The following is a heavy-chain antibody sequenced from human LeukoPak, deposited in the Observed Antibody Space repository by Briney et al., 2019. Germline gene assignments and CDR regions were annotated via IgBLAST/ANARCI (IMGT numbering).Heavy chain of an antibody. CDR1: GSTFSSYE. CDR3: VSYHLRGLWLDY. V-gene: IGHV3-48*03. Sequence: PGGSLRLSCAASGSTFSSYEMNWVRQAPGKGLEWVSYISGSGSTIHYADSVKGRFTISRDNAKNSLYLQMNSLRAEDTAVYCCVSYHLRGLWLDYWGQGTLVTVSS. CDR2: ISGSGSTI. J-gene: IGHJ4*02. D-gene: IGHD5-18*01.